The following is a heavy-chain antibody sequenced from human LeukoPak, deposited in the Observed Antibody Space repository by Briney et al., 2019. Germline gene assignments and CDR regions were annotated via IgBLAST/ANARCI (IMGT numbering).Heavy chain of an antibody. Sequence: GGSLRLSCAASGFTFSSYAMSWVRQAPGKGLEWVSAISGSGGSTYYADSVKGRFTISRDNSKNTLYLQMNSLRAEDTAVYYCAKSWVPGYSSSPYFDYWGQGTLVTVSS. J-gene: IGHJ4*02. D-gene: IGHD6-6*01. CDR2: ISGSGGST. CDR3: AKSWVPGYSSSPYFDY. V-gene: IGHV3-23*01. CDR1: GFTFSSYA.